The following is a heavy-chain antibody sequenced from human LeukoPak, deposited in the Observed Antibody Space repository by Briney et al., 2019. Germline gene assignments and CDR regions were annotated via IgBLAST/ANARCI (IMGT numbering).Heavy chain of an antibody. CDR1: SGSISIGTSY. J-gene: IGHJ3*02. CDR2: IYHTGNT. Sequence: PSETLSLTCSVSSGSISIGTSYWSWIRQHPGKGLERIGYIYHTGNTYYNPSLKSRTTISVDTSKNQFSLNLRSVTAADTAVYFCARWGEDVKDSFDIWGQGTVVTVSS. CDR3: ARWGEDVKDSFDI. D-gene: IGHD3-10*01. V-gene: IGHV4-31*03.